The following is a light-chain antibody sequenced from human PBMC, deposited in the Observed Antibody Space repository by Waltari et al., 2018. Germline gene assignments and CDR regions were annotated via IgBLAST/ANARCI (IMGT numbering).Light chain of an antibody. CDR2: DVS. Sequence: QSALTQPASVSGSPGQSITISCTGTSSDVGGYNYVSWYQQHPGKVPKLMIFDVSNRPSGVSNRLSGSKSGNTASLTISGLQAEDEAVYYCASYTSHSHVVFGGGTKLTVL. J-gene: IGLJ2*01. CDR1: SSDVGGYNY. CDR3: ASYTSHSHVV. V-gene: IGLV2-14*01.